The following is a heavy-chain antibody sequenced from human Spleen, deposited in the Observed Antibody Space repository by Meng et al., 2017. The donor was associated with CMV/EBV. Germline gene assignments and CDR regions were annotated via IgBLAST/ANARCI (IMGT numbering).Heavy chain of an antibody. V-gene: IGHV4-39*07. D-gene: IGHD6-13*01. CDR1: GGSISSSSYY. Sequence: SETLSLTCTVSGGSISSSSYYWGWIRQPPGKGLEWIGSIYYSGSTYYNPSLESRVTISVDTSKNQFSLKLSSVTAADTAVYYCARDQGIAAAYYYFDYWGQGTLVTVSS. CDR2: IYYSGST. CDR3: ARDQGIAAAYYYFDY. J-gene: IGHJ4*02.